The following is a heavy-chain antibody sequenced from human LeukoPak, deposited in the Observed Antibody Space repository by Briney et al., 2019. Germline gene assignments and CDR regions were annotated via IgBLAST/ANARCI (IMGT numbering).Heavy chain of an antibody. Sequence: GGSLRFSCASSGFTFSRYAMSWVRQASGKGLHWVSGISASGDRIYDADSVKGRFTISRDNSKNTLYLQMNSLRVEDTALYYCAKKGESLDYYFMDVWGQGTTVTVSS. D-gene: IGHD2-21*01. CDR3: AKKGESLDYYFMDV. J-gene: IGHJ6*02. CDR1: GFTFSRYA. V-gene: IGHV3-23*01. CDR2: ISASGDRI.